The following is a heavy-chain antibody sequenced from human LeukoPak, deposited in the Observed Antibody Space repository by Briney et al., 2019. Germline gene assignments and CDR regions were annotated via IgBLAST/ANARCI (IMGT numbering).Heavy chain of an antibody. CDR3: ARDQGRIAAARNYLSSGY. CDR2: MSSDGSSK. J-gene: IGHJ4*02. D-gene: IGHD6-13*01. CDR1: GFTFSSYG. V-gene: IGHV3-30*03. Sequence: PGGSLRLSCEASGFTFSSYGMHWVRQAPGKGLEWVAVMSSDGSSKYYADSVKGRFTISRDNSKNTLYLQMNSLRTEDTAVYYCARDQGRIAAARNYLSSGYWGQGTLVTVSS.